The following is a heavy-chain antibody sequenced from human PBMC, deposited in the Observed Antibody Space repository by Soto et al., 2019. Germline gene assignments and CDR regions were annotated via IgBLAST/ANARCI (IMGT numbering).Heavy chain of an antibody. Sequence: QVQLVESGGGLVKPGGSLTLSCAASGFIFNDYYMSWIRQAPGKGLEWVSIISGSSASKKYAGSGKGRFTISRDNAKKSLYLEMNSLRAEDTAVYYCARYVAEVNTFFDYWGQGTLVTVSS. CDR1: GFIFNDYY. D-gene: IGHD4-4*01. J-gene: IGHJ4*02. CDR3: ARYVAEVNTFFDY. V-gene: IGHV3-11*06. CDR2: ISGSSASK.